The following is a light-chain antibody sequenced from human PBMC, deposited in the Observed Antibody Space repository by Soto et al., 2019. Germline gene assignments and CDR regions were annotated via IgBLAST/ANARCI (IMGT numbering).Light chain of an antibody. CDR3: QQDDNLPALT. J-gene: IGKJ4*01. CDR2: DAS. CDR1: QDISNY. Sequence: DIQMTQSPSSLSASVGDRVTITCQASQDISNYLNWYQQKPGQAPKLLIYDASTLETGVPSRFSGSGSGTDVTFTISSLQPEDIATYYCQQDDNLPALTFGGGTKVEIK. V-gene: IGKV1-33*01.